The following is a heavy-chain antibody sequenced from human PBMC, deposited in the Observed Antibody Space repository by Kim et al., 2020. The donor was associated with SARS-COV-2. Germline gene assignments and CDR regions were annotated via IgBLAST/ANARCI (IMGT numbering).Heavy chain of an antibody. J-gene: IGHJ6*02. Sequence: AQKLQGRVTMTTDTSTSTADMELRSLRSDDTAVYYCARGETEYYYYGMDVWGQGTTVTVSS. CDR3: ARGETEYYYYGMDV. V-gene: IGHV1-18*01.